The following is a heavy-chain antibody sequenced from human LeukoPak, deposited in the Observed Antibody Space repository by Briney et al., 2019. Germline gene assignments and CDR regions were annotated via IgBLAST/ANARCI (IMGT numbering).Heavy chain of an antibody. CDR3: ARGGDYYDSSGYADWYFDL. J-gene: IGHJ2*01. CDR1: GYTFTSYG. D-gene: IGHD3-22*01. CDR2: INPNSGGT. Sequence: GASVKVSCKASGYTFTSYGISWVRQAPGQGLEWMGRINPNSGGTNYAQKFQGRVTMTRDTSISTAYMELSRLRSDDTAVYYCARGGDYYDSSGYADWYFDLWGRGTLVTVSS. V-gene: IGHV1-2*06.